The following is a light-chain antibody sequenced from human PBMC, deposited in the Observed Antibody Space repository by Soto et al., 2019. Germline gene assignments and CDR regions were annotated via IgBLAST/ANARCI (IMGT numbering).Light chain of an antibody. V-gene: IGKV4-1*01. CDR3: QQYYCSPWT. CDR2: WAS. J-gene: IGKJ1*01. Sequence: DIVMTQSPDSLAVSLGERATINCKSSQSVLYSSNNKNYLAWYQQKSGQPPKLLIYWASTRESGVPDRFSGSGSGTDFTLTISSLQAADVAVYYCQQYYCSPWTFGQGTKVEIK. CDR1: QSVLYSSNNKNY.